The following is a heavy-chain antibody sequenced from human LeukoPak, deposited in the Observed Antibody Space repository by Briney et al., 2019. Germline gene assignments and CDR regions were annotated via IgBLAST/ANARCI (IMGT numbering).Heavy chain of an antibody. J-gene: IGHJ4*02. D-gene: IGHD5-18*01. CDR2: ISSSGSTI. Sequence: GGSLRLSCAASGFTFSDYYMSWIRQAPGKGLEWVSYISSSGSTIYYADSVKGRFTISRDNAKNSLYLQMNSLRAEDTAVYYCARDHIRWNGCSYGYGPDYWGQGTLVTVSS. CDR3: ARDHIRWNGCSYGYGPDY. CDR1: GFTFSDYY. V-gene: IGHV3-11*01.